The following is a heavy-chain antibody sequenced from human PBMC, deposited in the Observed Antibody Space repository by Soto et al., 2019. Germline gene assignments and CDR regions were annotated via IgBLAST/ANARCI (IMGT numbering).Heavy chain of an antibody. Sequence: SETLSLTCTVSGGSISSSSYYWGWIRQPPGKGLEWIGSIYYSGSTYYNPSLKSRVTISVDTSKNQFSLKLSSVTAADTALYFCARGGSGWKALNWFESWGQGTLVTVSS. CDR1: GGSISSSSYY. V-gene: IGHV4-39*07. CDR3: ARGGSGWKALNWFES. D-gene: IGHD6-19*01. J-gene: IGHJ5*01. CDR2: IYYSGST.